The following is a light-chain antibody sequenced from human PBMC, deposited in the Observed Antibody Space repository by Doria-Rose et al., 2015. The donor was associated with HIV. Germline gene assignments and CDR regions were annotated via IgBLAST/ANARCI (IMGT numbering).Light chain of an antibody. V-gene: IGKV1-27*01. Sequence: DIQMPQSPSSLSASVGDRVTITCRASQGISNFLAWYQQKPGRVPKLLIYAASTLQSGVPSRFSGSGSGTDFSLTISTLQPEDVAIYYCQNYNSAPLTFGGGIKVENK. CDR1: QGISNF. CDR3: QNYNSAPLT. J-gene: IGKJ4*01. CDR2: AAS.